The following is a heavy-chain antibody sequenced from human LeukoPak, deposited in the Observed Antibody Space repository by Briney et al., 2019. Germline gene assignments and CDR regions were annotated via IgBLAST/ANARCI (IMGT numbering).Heavy chain of an antibody. CDR1: GFTFSTHA. V-gene: IGHV3-30*02. J-gene: IGHJ5*02. CDR3: TRGDDFGSNTRLPKFNWFDP. Sequence: GGSLRLSCVTSGFTFSTHAMHWVRQAPDKGLEWVAFIRYDGNNKDYADSAKGRFTISGDNSKNTLLLQMNSLRLEDAGVYYCTRGDDFGSNTRLPKFNWFDPWGQGTLVTVSS. D-gene: IGHD3-3*01. CDR2: IRYDGNNK.